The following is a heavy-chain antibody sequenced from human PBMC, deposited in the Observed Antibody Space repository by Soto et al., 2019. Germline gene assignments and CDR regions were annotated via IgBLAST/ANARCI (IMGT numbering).Heavy chain of an antibody. D-gene: IGHD2-15*01. CDR1: GFTFSSYG. J-gene: IGHJ6*02. CDR2: IWYDGSNK. Sequence: QVQLVESGGGVVQPGRSLRLSCAASGFTFSSYGMHWVRQAPGKGLEWVAVIWYDGSNKYYADSVKGRFTISRDNSKNPLYLQMNRLRAADTAVYYCARETDVVVVAANYGMDVWGQGPTVTVSS. CDR3: ARETDVVVVAANYGMDV. V-gene: IGHV3-33*01.